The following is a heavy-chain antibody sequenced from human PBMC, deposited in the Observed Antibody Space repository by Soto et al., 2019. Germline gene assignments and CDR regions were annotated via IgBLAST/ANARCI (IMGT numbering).Heavy chain of an antibody. CDR2: IYYSGST. J-gene: IGHJ3*02. V-gene: IGHV4-31*03. Sequence: SETLSLTCTVSGGSISSGGYYWSWIRQHPGKGLEWIGYIYYSGSTYYNPSLKSRVTISVDTSKNQFSLKLSSVTAADTAVYYCAREGIAMARVSGAFDIWGQGTMVTVSS. CDR1: GGSISSGGYY. D-gene: IGHD2-21*01. CDR3: AREGIAMARVSGAFDI.